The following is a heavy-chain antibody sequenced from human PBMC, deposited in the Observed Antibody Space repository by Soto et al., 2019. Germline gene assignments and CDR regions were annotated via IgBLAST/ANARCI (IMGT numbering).Heavy chain of an antibody. J-gene: IGHJ3*02. Sequence: GGSLRLSCAASGFTFSSYSMNWVRQAPGKGLEWVSYISSSSSTIYYADSVKGRFTISRDNAKNSLYLQMNSLRAEDTAVYYCAREGNYYDSGTAFDIWGQGTMVTVSS. CDR3: AREGNYYDSGTAFDI. D-gene: IGHD3-22*01. V-gene: IGHV3-48*04. CDR1: GFTFSSYS. CDR2: ISSSSSTI.